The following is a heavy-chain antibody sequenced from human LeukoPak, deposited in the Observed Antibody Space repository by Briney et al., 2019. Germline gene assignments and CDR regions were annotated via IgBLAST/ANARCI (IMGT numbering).Heavy chain of an antibody. CDR3: AKSVSVGQTSGWLGSGGGY. J-gene: IGHJ4*02. D-gene: IGHD6-19*01. V-gene: IGHV3-30*18. Sequence: GGSLRLSCAASGFPFSTYAMHWVRQPPGEGLEWVAVISYDGSREYSADSVKGRFTISRDNSKNTLYLQMNSLRPDDTAVYYCAKSVSVGQTSGWLGSGGGYWGQGTLVTVSS. CDR1: GFPFSTYA. CDR2: ISYDGSRE.